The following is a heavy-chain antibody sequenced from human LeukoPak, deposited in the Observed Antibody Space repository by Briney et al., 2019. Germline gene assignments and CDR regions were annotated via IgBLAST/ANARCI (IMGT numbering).Heavy chain of an antibody. V-gene: IGHV1-18*01. CDR1: GYTFTSYG. CDR3: GGDNEWRQFKPGAVTGPPYAY. J-gene: IGHJ4*02. Sequence: ASVKVSCKASGYTFTSYGISWVRQGPGQGLEWMGWISAYNGNTNYAQKLQGRVTMTTDTSTSTAYMELRSLRSYDTAVYYCGGDNEWRQFKPGAVTGPPYAYGGQGPLVPVSS. CDR2: ISAYNGNT. D-gene: IGHD5-24*01.